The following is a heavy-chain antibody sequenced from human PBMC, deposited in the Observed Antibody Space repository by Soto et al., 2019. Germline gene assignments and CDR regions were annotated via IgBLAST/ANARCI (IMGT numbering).Heavy chain of an antibody. J-gene: IGHJ4*02. CDR1: GFSLSNVRMS. V-gene: IGHV2-26*01. CDR2: IFSNDEK. D-gene: IGHD2-15*01. CDR3: ARTSIVSFLFDS. Sequence: SGPTLVNPTETLTLTCTVSGFSLSNVRMSVSWIRQPPGKALEWLTHIFSNDEKSYSTSLKSRLTISKDTSRGQVVLTMTNMDPVDTATYYCARTSIVSFLFDSWGQGILVTVSS.